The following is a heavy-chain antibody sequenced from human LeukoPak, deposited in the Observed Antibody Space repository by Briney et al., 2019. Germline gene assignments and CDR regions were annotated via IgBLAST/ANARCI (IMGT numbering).Heavy chain of an antibody. Sequence: MSSETLSLTCTVSGGSISSYYWSWIRQPPGKGLEWIGEINHSGSTNYNPSLKSRVTISVDTSKNQFSLKLSSVTAADTAVYYCASRQYGYYYYYGMDVWGQGTTVTVSS. J-gene: IGHJ6*02. CDR3: ASRQYGYYYYYGMDV. V-gene: IGHV4-34*01. CDR2: INHSGST. D-gene: IGHD2-8*01. CDR1: GGSISSYY.